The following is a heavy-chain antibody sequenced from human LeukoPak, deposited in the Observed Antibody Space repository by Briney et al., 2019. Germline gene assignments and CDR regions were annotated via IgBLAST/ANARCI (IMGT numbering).Heavy chain of an antibody. V-gene: IGHV4-59*08. D-gene: IGHD3-9*01. CDR1: GGSIISYY. CDR3: ARADVLTAYAMAL. Sequence: SETLSLTCTVSGGSIISYYWSWIRQPPGKGLEWIGYMYYSGATNSNPSIKSRVTTSVDTSMTHFSLQLSSVTVADTAVYYCARADVLTAYAMALWGQGTLVIVSS. CDR2: MYYSGAT. J-gene: IGHJ4*02.